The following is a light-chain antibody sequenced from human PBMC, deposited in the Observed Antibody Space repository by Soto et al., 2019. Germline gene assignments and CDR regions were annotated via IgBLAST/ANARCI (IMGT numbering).Light chain of an antibody. CDR3: QRRSNLPPST. CDR1: QIVSRSY. Sequence: EIVLTQSPATLSFSPGERATLSCRAIQIVSRSYLVWYQQKPGQAPRLLMYVACIRDAGVPETFSGSGSGTDLTITITRIETEDFAVYYCQRRSNLPPSTFGQGALLEI. J-gene: IGKJ5*01. V-gene: IGKV3D-20*02. CDR2: VAC.